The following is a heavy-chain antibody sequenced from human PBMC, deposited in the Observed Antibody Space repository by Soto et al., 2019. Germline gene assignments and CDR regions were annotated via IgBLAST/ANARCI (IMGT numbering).Heavy chain of an antibody. CDR1: GFTFSSYW. V-gene: IGHV3-74*01. Sequence: GGSLRLSCAASGFTFSSYWMHWVRQAPGKGLVWVSRINSDGSDTLYADSVKGRFTISRDNAKNMLYLQMNSLRAEDTAVFYWVVRDHHYNGLDVWGQGTTVTVSS. CDR3: VVRDHHYNGLDV. J-gene: IGHJ6*02. CDR2: INSDGSDT. D-gene: IGHD2-15*01.